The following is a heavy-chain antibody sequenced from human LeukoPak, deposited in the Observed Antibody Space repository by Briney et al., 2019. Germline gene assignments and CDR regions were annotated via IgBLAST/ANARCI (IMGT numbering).Heavy chain of an antibody. Sequence: ASVKVSCKASGYTFTIYYMHWARQAPGQGLEWMGILSTRNRDTTYAQKFQGRVTMTRDTSTSTVYMELSSLRSDDTAVYYCARDLGLTGLGDYWGQGTLVTVSS. D-gene: IGHD3/OR15-3a*01. J-gene: IGHJ4*02. CDR1: GYTFTIYY. V-gene: IGHV1-46*01. CDR3: ARDLGLTGLGDY. CDR2: LSTRNRDT.